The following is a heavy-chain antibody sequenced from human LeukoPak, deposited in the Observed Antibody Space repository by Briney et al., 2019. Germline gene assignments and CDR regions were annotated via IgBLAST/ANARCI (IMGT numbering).Heavy chain of an antibody. V-gene: IGHV1-69*13. D-gene: IGHD4-17*01. Sequence: ASVKVSCKASGGTFSSYAISWVRQAPGQGLEWMGGIIPIFGTTNYAQKFQGRVTITADESTSTAYMELSSLRSEDTAVYYCARHGTASVYGDSIDYWGQGTLVTVSS. J-gene: IGHJ4*02. CDR3: ARHGTASVYGDSIDY. CDR2: IIPIFGTT. CDR1: GGTFSSYA.